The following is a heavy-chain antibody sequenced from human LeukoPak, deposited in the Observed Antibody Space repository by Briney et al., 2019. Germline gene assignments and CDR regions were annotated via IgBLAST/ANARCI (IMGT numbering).Heavy chain of an antibody. CDR3: ARDRGRPAANDAFDI. V-gene: IGHV3-21*01. CDR1: GFTFSSYS. CDR2: ISSSSSYI. Sequence: GGSLRLSCAASGFTFSSYSMTWVRKAPGKGLEWVSSISSSSSYIYYTDSVKGRFTISRDNAKNSLYLQTNSLRAEDTAVYYCARDRGRPAANDAFDIWGQGTMVTVSS. J-gene: IGHJ3*02. D-gene: IGHD2-2*01.